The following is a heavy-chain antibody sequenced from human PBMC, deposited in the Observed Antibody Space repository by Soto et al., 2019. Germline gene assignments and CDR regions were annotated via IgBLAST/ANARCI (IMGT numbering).Heavy chain of an antibody. Sequence: QVQLQQWGAGLLKPSETLSLTCAVYGGSFSGYYWTWIRQPPGTGLEWFGEINHSGSTNYNPSLKSRVTISVDTSKNQFSLKLTSVTAAEPAVYYCARDKITGVFDYWGQGTQVTVSS. CDR2: INHSGST. J-gene: IGHJ4*02. CDR3: ARDKITGVFDY. V-gene: IGHV4-34*01. D-gene: IGHD2-8*02. CDR1: GGSFSGYY.